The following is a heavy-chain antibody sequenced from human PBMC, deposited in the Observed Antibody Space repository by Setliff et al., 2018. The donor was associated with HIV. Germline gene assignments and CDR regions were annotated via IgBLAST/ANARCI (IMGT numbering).Heavy chain of an antibody. CDR2: VTHSGRT. CDR3: ARGVRDNSGWSSYYFDY. D-gene: IGHD6-19*01. J-gene: IGHJ4*02. Sequence: LSLTCAVYGGSFSGYYWSWIRQPPGKGLEWIGEVTHSGRTNYNPSLESRVTTSVDTSKKQFSLRLTSATAADTAVYYCARGVRDNSGWSSYYFDYWGQGTLDTVSS. V-gene: IGHV4-34*01. CDR1: GGSFSGYY.